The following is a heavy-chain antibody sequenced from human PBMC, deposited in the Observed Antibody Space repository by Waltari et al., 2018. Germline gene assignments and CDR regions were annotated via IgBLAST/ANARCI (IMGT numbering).Heavy chain of an antibody. CDR3: ARDPLCSGGSCYYTFDY. D-gene: IGHD2-15*01. CDR2: IFPIFGTA. CDR1: GGPFSSYA. V-gene: IGHV1-69*13. J-gene: IGHJ4*02. Sequence: QVQLVQSGAEVKKPGSSVKVSCKASGGPFSSYAISWVRQAPGQGLEWMGVIFPIFGTANYAQKFQGRGTITADDSTSTAYMELSSLGSEDTAVYYCARDPLCSGGSCYYTFDYWGQGTLVTVSS.